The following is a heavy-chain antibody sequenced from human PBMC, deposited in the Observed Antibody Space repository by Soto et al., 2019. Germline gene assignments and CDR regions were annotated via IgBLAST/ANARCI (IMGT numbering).Heavy chain of an antibody. J-gene: IGHJ6*04. D-gene: IGHD2-15*01. CDR1: GGTFSSYA. CDR2: IIPIFDTA. Sequence: QVQLVQSGAEVKKPGSSVKVSCKASGGTFSSYAISWVRQAPGQGLEWMGGIIPIFDTADYAQKFQGRVTLTAAQSTSTAYMEQSSLRSEDPAVYYCARNGYCSRGSCYLTNYNHYYGMDFWGEGPPVTVSS. V-gene: IGHV1-69*12. CDR3: ARNGYCSRGSCYLTNYNHYYGMDF.